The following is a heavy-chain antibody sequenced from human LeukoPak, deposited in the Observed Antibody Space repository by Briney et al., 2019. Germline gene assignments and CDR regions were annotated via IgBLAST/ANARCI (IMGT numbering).Heavy chain of an antibody. CDR2: ISSSRSYI. CDR1: GFTFSSYS. CDR3: ARGVVVAATPWDDAFDI. Sequence: PGXXLRLSCAASGFTFSSYSMNWGRQAPGKGREWVSSISSSRSYIYYADSVKGRCTISRDKDKNSLYLKMNRLRAEETTVYSCARGVVVAATPWDDAFDIWGQGTMVTVSS. D-gene: IGHD2-15*01. V-gene: IGHV3-21*01. J-gene: IGHJ3*02.